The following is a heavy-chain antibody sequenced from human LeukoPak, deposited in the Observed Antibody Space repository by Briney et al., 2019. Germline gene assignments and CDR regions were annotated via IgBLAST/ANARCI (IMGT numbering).Heavy chain of an antibody. J-gene: IGHJ4*02. V-gene: IGHV1-2*02. CDR3: ATHLVNSSSWFDY. CDR1: GYTFTGYY. Sequence: ASVKVSCKASGYTFTGYYMHWVRQAPGQGLKWMGWINPNSGGTNYAQKFQGRVTMTRDTSISTAYMELSRLRSDDTAVYYCATHLVNSSSWFDYWGQGTLVTVSS. CDR2: INPNSGGT. D-gene: IGHD6-13*01.